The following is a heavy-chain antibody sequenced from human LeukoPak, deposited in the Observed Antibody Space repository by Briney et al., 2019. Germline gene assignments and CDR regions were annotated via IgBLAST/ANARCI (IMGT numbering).Heavy chain of an antibody. CDR2: MNPSGST. Sequence: SETLSLTCAVYGGSFSCYYWTLIRQTPKKGLGWIGEMNPSGSTSYNPSLKSRVTISVETSKNQVSLKLSSETPADTAVYYCARGRQDVTMIVVVMTAVSYYLDVWGKGTTVTVS. D-gene: IGHD3-22*01. V-gene: IGHV4-34*01. CDR1: GGSFSCYY. CDR3: ARGRQDVTMIVVVMTAVSYYLDV. J-gene: IGHJ6*03.